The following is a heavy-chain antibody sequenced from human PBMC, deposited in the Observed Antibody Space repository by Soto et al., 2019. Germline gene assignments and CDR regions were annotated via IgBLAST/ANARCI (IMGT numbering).Heavy chain of an antibody. D-gene: IGHD3-10*01. CDR3: ARASHYYGSGSYYYFDY. Sequence: QVQLVQSGAGVKKPGASVKVSCKASGYTFTSYAMHWVRQAPGQRLEWMGWINAGNGNTKYSQKFQGRVTITRDTSASTAYMELSSLRSEDTAVYYCARASHYYGSGSYYYFDYWGQGTLVTVSS. J-gene: IGHJ4*02. CDR1: GYTFTSYA. V-gene: IGHV1-3*01. CDR2: INAGNGNT.